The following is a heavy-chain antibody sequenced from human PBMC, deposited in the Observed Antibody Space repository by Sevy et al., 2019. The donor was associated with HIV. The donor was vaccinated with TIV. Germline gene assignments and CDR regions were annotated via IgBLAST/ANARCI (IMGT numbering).Heavy chain of an antibody. CDR1: GGTFSSYA. J-gene: IGHJ6*02. V-gene: IGHV1-69*13. D-gene: IGHD6-13*01. CDR3: ARVVAAARPYYYYGMDV. Sequence: ASVKVSGKASGGTFSSYAISWVRQAPGQGLEWMGGIIPIFGTANYAQKFQGRVTITADESTSTAYMELSSLRSEDTAVYYCARVVAAARPYYYYGMDVWGQGTTVTVSS. CDR2: IIPIFGTA.